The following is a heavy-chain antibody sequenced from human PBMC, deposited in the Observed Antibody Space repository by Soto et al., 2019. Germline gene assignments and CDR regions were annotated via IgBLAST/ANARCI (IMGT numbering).Heavy chain of an antibody. Sequence: PGGSLRLSCAASGFTFSSYGMHWVRQAPGKGLEWVAVISYDGSNKYYADSVKGRFTISRDNSKNTLYLQMNSLRAEDTAVYYCAKDRGGGGYCSSTSCYGMGVYYYYGMDVWGQGTTVTVSS. V-gene: IGHV3-30*18. CDR1: GFTFSSYG. D-gene: IGHD2-2*01. J-gene: IGHJ6*02. CDR2: ISYDGSNK. CDR3: AKDRGGGGYCSSTSCYGMGVYYYYGMDV.